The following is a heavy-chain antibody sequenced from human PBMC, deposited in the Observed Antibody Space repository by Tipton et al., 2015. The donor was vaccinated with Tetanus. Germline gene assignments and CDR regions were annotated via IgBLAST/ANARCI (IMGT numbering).Heavy chain of an antibody. V-gene: IGHV5-51*01. J-gene: IGHJ4*02. CDR2: IYPGDSDT. CDR3: ARRRTTTALSYYFDS. Sequence: VQLVQSGAEVKKPGESLKISCKGSGYSFTSYWIGWVRQMPGKGLEWMGVIYPGDSDTRYSPSFQGQVTISADKSISTAYLQWSSLKASDTAMYYCARRRTTTALSYYFDSWGQGTLVTVSS. D-gene: IGHD4-17*01. CDR1: GYSFTSYW.